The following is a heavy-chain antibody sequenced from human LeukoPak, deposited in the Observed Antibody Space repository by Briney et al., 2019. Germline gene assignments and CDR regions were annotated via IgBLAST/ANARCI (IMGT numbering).Heavy chain of an antibody. CDR3: ASGPSRQYCTNYICYPDF. Sequence: SVTVSFTASGGTFSSYAISWVRQAPGQGLEWMGGILPMFGTAKYAQKFQGGVTFTTDESASTAYMELSSLRSEDTAVYYCASGPSRQYCTNYICYPDFWGQGTLVTVSS. J-gene: IGHJ4*02. CDR2: ILPMFGTA. CDR1: GGTFSSYA. V-gene: IGHV1-69*05. D-gene: IGHD2-8*01.